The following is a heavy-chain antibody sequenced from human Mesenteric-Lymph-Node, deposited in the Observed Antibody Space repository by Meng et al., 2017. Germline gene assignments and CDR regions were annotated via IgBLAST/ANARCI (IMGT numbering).Heavy chain of an antibody. Sequence: GGSLRLSCMTSGYSFTNYWIGWVRQMPGKGLEWVGIIYPGDSDTLYSPSFQGQVTMSVDKSTNTAYLQWNSLKASDTAIYYCARRYGHFDYWGQGTLVTVSS. CDR2: IYPGDSDT. CDR3: ARRYGHFDY. V-gene: IGHV5-51*01. CDR1: GYSFTNYW. J-gene: IGHJ4*02. D-gene: IGHD4-17*01.